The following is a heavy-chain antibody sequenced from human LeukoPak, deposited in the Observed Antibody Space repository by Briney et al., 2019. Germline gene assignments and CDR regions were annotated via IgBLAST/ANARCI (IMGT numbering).Heavy chain of an antibody. Sequence: GASVKVSCKASGGTFSSYAISWVRQAPGQGLEWMGGIIPIFGTANYAQKFQGRVTITADESTSTAYMELSSLRSEDTAVYYCARSFSVVPAAEYYFDYWGQGTLVTVSS. CDR2: IIPIFGTA. CDR1: GGTFSSYA. J-gene: IGHJ4*02. V-gene: IGHV1-69*13. CDR3: ARSFSVVPAAEYYFDY. D-gene: IGHD2-2*01.